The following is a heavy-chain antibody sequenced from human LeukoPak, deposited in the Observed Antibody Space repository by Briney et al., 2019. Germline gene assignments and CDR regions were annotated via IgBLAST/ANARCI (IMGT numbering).Heavy chain of an antibody. D-gene: IGHD2-8*01. CDR3: ARDNGGYLGNWFDP. Sequence: ASVKVSCKASGFTFTSSAMQWVRQARGQRLEWIGWIVVDSGSTHYAQKFQERVTITREMSTSTAYMELRSLRSDDTAVYYCARDNGGYLGNWFDPWGQGTLVTVSS. V-gene: IGHV1-58*02. CDR1: GFTFTSSA. J-gene: IGHJ5*02. CDR2: IVVDSGST.